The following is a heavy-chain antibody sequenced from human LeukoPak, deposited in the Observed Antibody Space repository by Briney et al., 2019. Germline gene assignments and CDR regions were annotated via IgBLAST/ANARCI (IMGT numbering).Heavy chain of an antibody. CDR3: ASSYFGAAVRRFDY. D-gene: IGHD3-10*01. CDR1: GGSISSSNW. V-gene: IGHV4-4*02. CDR2: IYHSGST. J-gene: IGHJ4*02. Sequence: SETLSLTCAVSGGSISSSNWWSWVRQPPGKGLEWIGEIYHSGSTNYNPSLKSRVTISVDKSKNQFSLKLSSVAAAGTAVYYCASSYFGAAVRRFDYWGQGTLVTVSS.